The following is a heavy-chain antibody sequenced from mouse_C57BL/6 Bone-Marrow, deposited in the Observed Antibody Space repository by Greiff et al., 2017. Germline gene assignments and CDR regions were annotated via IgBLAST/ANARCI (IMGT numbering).Heavy chain of an antibody. Sequence: QVQLQQPGAELVKPGASVKVSCKASGYTFTSYWMHWVKQRPGQGLEWIGRIHPSDSDTNYNQKFKGKATLTVDKSSSTAYMQLSSLTSEDSAVYYGANTDYYDYDKNRWFAYWGQGTLVTVSA. CDR3: ANTDYYDYDKNRWFAY. J-gene: IGHJ3*01. CDR2: IHPSDSDT. D-gene: IGHD2-4*01. V-gene: IGHV1-74*01. CDR1: GYTFTSYW.